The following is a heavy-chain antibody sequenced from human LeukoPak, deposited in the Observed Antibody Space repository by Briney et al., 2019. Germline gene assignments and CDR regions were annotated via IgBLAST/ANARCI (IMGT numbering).Heavy chain of an antibody. V-gene: IGHV1-8*01. D-gene: IGHD3-22*01. CDR3: ARAISYYYDSSGSYWFDP. CDR1: GYTFTSYD. J-gene: IGHJ5*02. Sequence: GASVKVSCKASGYTFTSYDINWVRQATGQGLEWMGWMNPNSGNTGYAQKFQGRVTMTRNTSISTAYMELSSLRSEDTAVYYCARAISYYYDSSGSYWFDPWGQGTLVTVSS. CDR2: MNPNSGNT.